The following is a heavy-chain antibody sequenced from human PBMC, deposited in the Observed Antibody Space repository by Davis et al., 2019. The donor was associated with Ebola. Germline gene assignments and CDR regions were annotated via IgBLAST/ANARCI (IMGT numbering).Heavy chain of an antibody. J-gene: IGHJ4*02. D-gene: IGHD1-26*01. CDR3: ARESGGGIDY. CDR1: GFNFGEYA. V-gene: IGHV3-49*04. CDR2: IRNKAYGGTT. Sequence: PGGSLRLSCTASGFNFGEYALTWVRQPPRKGLEWVGFIRNKAYGGTTEYAASVKGRFTISRDDSGNIAYLQMNSLKIEDTAVYYCARESGGGIDYWGQGTLVTVSS.